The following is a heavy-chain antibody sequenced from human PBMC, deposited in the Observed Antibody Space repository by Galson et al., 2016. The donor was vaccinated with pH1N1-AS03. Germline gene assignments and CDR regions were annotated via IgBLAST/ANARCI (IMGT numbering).Heavy chain of an antibody. CDR2: IHPGGDT. CDR1: GFTVSSGY. CDR3: ARQMKGGMDV. V-gene: IGHV3-66*02. Sequence: SLRLSCAATGFTVSSGYHMSWVRPAPGKGLEWVSVIHPGGDTYNADSVKGRFTISRDNFENMVYLQMNSLRPEDTALYFCARQMKGGMDVWGQGTTVTVSS. J-gene: IGHJ6*02.